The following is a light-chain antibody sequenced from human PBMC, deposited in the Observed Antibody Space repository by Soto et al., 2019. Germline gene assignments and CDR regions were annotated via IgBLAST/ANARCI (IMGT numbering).Light chain of an antibody. CDR2: GAS. J-gene: IGKJ2*01. CDR1: QSIGSSF. CDR3: QQYDSSPYT. Sequence: EIVLTQSPGTLSLSPGEGAALSCRASQSIGSSFLAWYQQKPGQAPRLLIYGASSRATGIPDRFGGSGSGTDFTLTISRLEPEDFAVYYCQQYDSSPYTFGQGTKLEIK. V-gene: IGKV3-20*01.